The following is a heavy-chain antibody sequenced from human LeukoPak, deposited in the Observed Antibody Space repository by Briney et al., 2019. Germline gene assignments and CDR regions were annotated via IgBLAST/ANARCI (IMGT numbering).Heavy chain of an antibody. CDR2: IYYSGST. J-gene: IGHJ4*02. CDR3: ARDYYDSSGYYQLDY. CDR1: GGSISSHY. Sequence: PSETLSLTCTVSGGSISSHYWSWIRQPPGKGLEWIGYIYYSGSTNYNPSLKSRVTISVDTSKNQFSLELSSVTAADTAVYYCARDYYDSSGYYQLDYWGQGTLVTVSS. V-gene: IGHV4-59*11. D-gene: IGHD3-22*01.